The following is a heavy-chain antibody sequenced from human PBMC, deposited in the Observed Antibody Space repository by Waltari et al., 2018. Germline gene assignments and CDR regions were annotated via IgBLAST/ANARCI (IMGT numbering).Heavy chain of an antibody. J-gene: IGHJ2*01. Sequence: VQLLESGGDLEQPGGSLRLSCAASGFSFSTYAMTWVRQAPGKGLEWFSAISGPGSNTYYADAVKGRFTISRDNSKHMVYRQMNSLRAEDTAVYFCAKAGGSGWYKDWYFDLWGRGTLVTVSS. CDR2: ISGPGSNT. D-gene: IGHD6-19*01. CDR3: AKAGGSGWYKDWYFDL. CDR1: GFSFSTYA. V-gene: IGHV3-23*01.